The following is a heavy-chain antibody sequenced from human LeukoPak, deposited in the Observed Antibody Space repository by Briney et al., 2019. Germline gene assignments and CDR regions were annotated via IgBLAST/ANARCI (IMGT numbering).Heavy chain of an antibody. D-gene: IGHD6-13*01. CDR1: GFTFSDYY. CDR3: AKDSSAGVNYFDY. V-gene: IGHV3-11*04. Sequence: GGSLRLSCAASGFTFSDYYMSWIRQAPGKGLEWVSYISSSGSTIYYADSVKGRFTISRDNAKNSLYLQMNSLRAEDTAVYYCAKDSSAGVNYFDYWGQGTLVTVSS. CDR2: ISSSGSTI. J-gene: IGHJ4*02.